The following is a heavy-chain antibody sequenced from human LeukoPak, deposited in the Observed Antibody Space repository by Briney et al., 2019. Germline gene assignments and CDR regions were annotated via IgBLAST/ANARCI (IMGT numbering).Heavy chain of an antibody. Sequence: SETLSLTCTVSGYAISSGYYWGWIRQPPGKGLEWIGSLYYSGSTHYNPSLKSRVTISVDTSKNQFSLKLTSVTAADTAVYYCARGKTRGDYYGSRNDAFDIWGQGTMVTVSS. CDR3: ARGKTRGDYYGSRNDAFDI. D-gene: IGHD3-10*01. V-gene: IGHV4-38-2*02. CDR2: LYYSGST. J-gene: IGHJ3*02. CDR1: GYAISSGYY.